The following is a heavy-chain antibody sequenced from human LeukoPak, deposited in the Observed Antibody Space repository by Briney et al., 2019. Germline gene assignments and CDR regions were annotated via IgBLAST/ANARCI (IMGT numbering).Heavy chain of an antibody. Sequence: GRSLRLSCAASGFTFSSYGMHWVRQAPGKGLEWVAVISYDGSNKYYADSVKGRFTISRDNSKNTLYLQMNSLRAEDTAVYYCTRVAGSGSVDWGQGTLVTVSS. CDR1: GFTFSSYG. CDR2: ISYDGSNK. CDR3: TRVAGSGSVD. J-gene: IGHJ4*02. V-gene: IGHV3-30*03. D-gene: IGHD1-26*01.